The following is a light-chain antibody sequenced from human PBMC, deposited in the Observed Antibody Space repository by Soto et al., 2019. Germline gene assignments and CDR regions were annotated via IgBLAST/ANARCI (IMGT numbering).Light chain of an antibody. CDR3: SSYTSSSTLVV. CDR2: EVS. Sequence: QSALTQPASVSGSPGQSITVSCTGTSGDVGGYNFVSWYQQHPGKAPKLMIYEVSYRPSGVSNRFSGSKSGNTASLTISGLQAEDDADYYCSSYTSSSTLVVFGGGTQLTVL. CDR1: SGDVGGYNF. V-gene: IGLV2-14*01. J-gene: IGLJ2*01.